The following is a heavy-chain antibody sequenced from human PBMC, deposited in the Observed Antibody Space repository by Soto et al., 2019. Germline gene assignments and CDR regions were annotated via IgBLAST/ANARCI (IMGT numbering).Heavy chain of an antibody. J-gene: IGHJ3*02. Sequence: PGESLKISCKGSGYSFTSYWIGWVRQMPGKGLEWMGIIYPGDSDTRYSPSFQGQVTISADKSISTAYLQWSSLKASDTAMYYCAREDDYGDRLSAFDIWGQGTMVTVSS. D-gene: IGHD4-17*01. CDR2: IYPGDSDT. CDR3: AREDDYGDRLSAFDI. V-gene: IGHV5-51*01. CDR1: GYSFTSYW.